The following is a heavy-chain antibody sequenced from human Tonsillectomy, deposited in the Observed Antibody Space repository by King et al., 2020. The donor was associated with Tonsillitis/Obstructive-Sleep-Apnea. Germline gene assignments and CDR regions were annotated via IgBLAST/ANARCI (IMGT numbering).Heavy chain of an antibody. Sequence: DVQLVESGGGLIQPGGSLRLSCAASGFTVSSNYMSWVRQAPGKGLEWVSVIYSGGSTYYADSVKGRFTISRDNSKNTRYLQMNSLRAEDTAVYYCSREGGAGYDFWSGYYGYYYYGMDVWGQGTTVTVSS. J-gene: IGHJ6*02. D-gene: IGHD3-3*01. CDR1: GFTVSSNY. CDR2: IYSGGST. V-gene: IGHV3-53*01. CDR3: SREGGAGYDFWSGYYGYYYYGMDV.